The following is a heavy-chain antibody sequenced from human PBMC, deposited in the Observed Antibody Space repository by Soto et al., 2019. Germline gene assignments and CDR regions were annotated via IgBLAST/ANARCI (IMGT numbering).Heavy chain of an antibody. J-gene: IGHJ4*02. Sequence: SETQCLTCSVSGGSSSGYDGSWIRQQPGKGLEWIGYIYYSGSTNYNPSLKSRVTISVDTSKNQFSLKLSSVTAADTAVYYCARRCSGGSCYSVYFDYWGQGTLVTVSS. V-gene: IGHV4-59*08. CDR1: GGSSSGYD. D-gene: IGHD2-15*01. CDR2: IYYSGST. CDR3: ARRCSGGSCYSVYFDY.